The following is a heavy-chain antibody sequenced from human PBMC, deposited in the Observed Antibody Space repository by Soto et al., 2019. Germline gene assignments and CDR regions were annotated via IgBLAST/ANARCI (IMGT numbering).Heavy chain of an antibody. CDR2: IKSKSDGGTT. J-gene: IGHJ5*02. CDR3: TTDLWRIAVVVGSTGYFNP. CDR1: GFTFSTYA. Sequence: GGSLRLSCAASGFTFSTYAMSWVRQAPGKGLDWVGRIKSKSDGGTTEYAAPVRGRFTISRDDSKNTLYLQMNSLKTEDTAVYYCTTDLWRIAVVVGSTGYFNPWGQGTPVTVSS. D-gene: IGHD2-15*01. V-gene: IGHV3-15*01.